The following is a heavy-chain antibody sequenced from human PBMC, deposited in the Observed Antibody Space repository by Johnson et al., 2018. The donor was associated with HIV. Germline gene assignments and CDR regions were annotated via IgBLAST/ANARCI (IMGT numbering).Heavy chain of an antibody. D-gene: IGHD4-23*01. J-gene: IGHJ3*02. CDR1: GFTFSSYG. CDR3: TTDYRVVFGGFDT. CDR2: IKSKTDGGTT. Sequence: VQLVESGGGVVQPGRSLRLSCAASGFTFSSYGMHWVRQAPGKGLEWVGRIKSKTDGGTTDYAAPVKGRFTISRDDSKNTLYLQMNSLKTEDTAVYYCTTDYRVVFGGFDTGGQGTMVTVSS. V-gene: IGHV3-15*01.